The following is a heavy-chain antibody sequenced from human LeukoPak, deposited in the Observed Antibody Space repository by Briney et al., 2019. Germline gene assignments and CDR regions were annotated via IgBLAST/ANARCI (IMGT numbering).Heavy chain of an antibody. D-gene: IGHD6-19*01. Sequence: GGSLRLSCAASGFIFSSFAMTWVRQAPGKGLEWVSGISDGGDSSYYADSVRGRFTVSRDNSKNTLYLQMDRLRVEDTAVYYCAREGYSSGWLHDDYWGQGTLVTVSS. V-gene: IGHV3-23*01. J-gene: IGHJ4*02. CDR3: AREGYSSGWLHDDY. CDR1: GFIFSSFA. CDR2: ISDGGDSS.